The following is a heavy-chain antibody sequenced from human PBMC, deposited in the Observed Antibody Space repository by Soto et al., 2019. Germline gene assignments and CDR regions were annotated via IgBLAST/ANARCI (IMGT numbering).Heavy chain of an antibody. V-gene: IGHV4-31*03. CDR3: ARGGYSGYEDYYYYGMDV. CDR2: ISNSGST. CDR1: GDSISRGAYY. Sequence: TLSLTCTVSGDSISRGAYYWTWIRQHPGKGLEWTGYISNSGSTNYNPSLKSRVTISVDTFKNQFSLKLSSVTAADTAVYYCARGGYSGYEDYYYYGMDVWGQGTTVTVSS. J-gene: IGHJ6*02. D-gene: IGHD5-12*01.